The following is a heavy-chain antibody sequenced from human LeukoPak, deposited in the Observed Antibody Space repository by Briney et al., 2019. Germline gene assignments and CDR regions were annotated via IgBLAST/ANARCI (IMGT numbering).Heavy chain of an antibody. D-gene: IGHD3-10*01. Sequence: GGSLRLSCAASGFIFSNYGMHWVRQAPGKGLEWVTFIWHDGTSKYYADSVKGRFTISRDNSENTVYLQMNSLRPEDTAVYDCAKDVQRWFDDSNSFEYWGQGDLVTVSS. CDR2: IWHDGTSK. CDR3: AKDVQRWFDDSNSFEY. V-gene: IGHV3-30*02. J-gene: IGHJ4*02. CDR1: GFIFSNYG.